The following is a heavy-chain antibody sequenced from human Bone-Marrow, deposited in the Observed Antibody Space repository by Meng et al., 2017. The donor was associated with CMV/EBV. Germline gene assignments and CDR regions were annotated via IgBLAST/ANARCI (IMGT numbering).Heavy chain of an antibody. J-gene: IGHJ4*02. Sequence: GGSLRLSCAASGFTFSSYAMHWVRQAPGKGLEWVAVISYDGSNKYYADSVKGRFTISRDNSKNTLYQQMNSLRAEDTAVYYCATGYSSSWAFDYWGQGTLVPVSS. CDR1: GFTFSSYA. CDR3: ATGYSSSWAFDY. D-gene: IGHD6-13*01. V-gene: IGHV3-30-3*01. CDR2: ISYDGSNK.